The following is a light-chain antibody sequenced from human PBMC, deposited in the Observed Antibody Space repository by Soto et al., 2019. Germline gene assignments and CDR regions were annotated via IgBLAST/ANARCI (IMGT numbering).Light chain of an antibody. V-gene: IGLV1-40*01. CDR2: GNT. CDR3: QSYDSSLSDWV. J-gene: IGLJ3*02. Sequence: QSALTQPPSVSGAPGQRVTISCTGSSSNIGSGYDVHWYQQLPGTAPKLLIYGNTNRPSGVPDRFSGSKSGTSASLAITGLQADDEADYYCQSYDSSLSDWVFGGGTKLTVL. CDR1: SSNIGSGYD.